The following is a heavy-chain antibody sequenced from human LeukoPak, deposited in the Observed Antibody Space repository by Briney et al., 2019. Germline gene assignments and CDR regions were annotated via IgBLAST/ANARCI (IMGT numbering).Heavy chain of an antibody. CDR2: IDTSGST. CDR1: GGSVSSGSYY. V-gene: IGHV4-61*09. Sequence: SETLSLTCTVSGGSVSSGSYYWTWIRQPAGKGLEWIGHIDTSGSTNYNPSLKSRVTISVDTSKNQFSLKLSSVTAADTAVYYCARGRGYYDFWSGYYIANYYYYYMDVWGKGTTVTVSS. D-gene: IGHD3-3*01. CDR3: ARGRGYYDFWSGYYIANYYYYYMDV. J-gene: IGHJ6*03.